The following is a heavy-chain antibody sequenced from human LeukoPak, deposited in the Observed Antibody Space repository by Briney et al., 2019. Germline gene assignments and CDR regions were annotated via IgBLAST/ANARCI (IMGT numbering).Heavy chain of an antibody. CDR3: AYSPYYDFWSGSFDY. Sequence: ASVKVSCKASGGTFSSYAISWVRQAPGQGLEWMGRIIPILGIANYAQKLQGRVTITADKPTSTAYMELSSLRSEDTAVYYCAYSPYYDFWSGSFDYWGQGTLVTVSS. V-gene: IGHV1-69*04. J-gene: IGHJ4*02. D-gene: IGHD3-3*01. CDR2: IIPILGIA. CDR1: GGTFSSYA.